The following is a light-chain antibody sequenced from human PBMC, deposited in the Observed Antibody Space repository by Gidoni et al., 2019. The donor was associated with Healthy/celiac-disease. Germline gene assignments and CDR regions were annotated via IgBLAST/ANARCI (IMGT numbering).Light chain of an antibody. CDR2: AAS. CDR3: QQSYSTLLT. CDR1: QSISSY. V-gene: IGKV1-39*01. Sequence: DIQITQSPSSLSASVGDRVTITCRASQSISSYLNWYQQKPGKAPKLLIYAASSLQSGVPSRFSASGSGTDFTLTISSLQPEDFATYYCQQSYSTLLTFGGGTKVEIK. J-gene: IGKJ4*01.